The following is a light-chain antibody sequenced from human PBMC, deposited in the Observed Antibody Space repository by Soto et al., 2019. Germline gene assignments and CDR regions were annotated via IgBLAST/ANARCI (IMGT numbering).Light chain of an antibody. CDR2: SNN. J-gene: IGLJ2*01. V-gene: IGLV1-44*01. CDR1: SSNIGSNT. Sequence: QSVLTQPPSASGTPGQRVTISCSGSSSNIGSNTVNWYQQLPGTAPKLLIYSNNQRPSGVPNRFSGSKSGNTASLTISGLQADDEAEYYSNSRTSSGSSVFGGGTQLTVL. CDR3: NSRTSSGSSV.